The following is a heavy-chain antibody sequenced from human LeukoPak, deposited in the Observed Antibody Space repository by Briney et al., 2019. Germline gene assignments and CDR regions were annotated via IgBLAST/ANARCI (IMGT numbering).Heavy chain of an antibody. CDR3: AHSRTSAWPTPYNYFDP. Sequence: SGPTLVKPTQTLTLTCTFSGFSLSTTRVGVSWIRQPPGDALEWLAPIYGNDDKRYSPSLRSRITITKDTSKNQVDLTMTNMDPVDTATYFCAHSRTSAWPTPYNYFDPWGQGTLVTVSS. J-gene: IGHJ5*02. CDR1: GFSLSTTRVG. D-gene: IGHD6-19*01. V-gene: IGHV2-5*01. CDR2: IYGNDDK.